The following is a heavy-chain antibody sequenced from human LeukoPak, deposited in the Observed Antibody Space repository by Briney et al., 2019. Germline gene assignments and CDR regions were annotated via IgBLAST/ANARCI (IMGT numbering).Heavy chain of an antibody. CDR1: GVSLSGYY. CDR3: ARGGDWFEP. CDR2: INHSGRT. J-gene: IGHJ5*02. V-gene: IGHV4-34*01. Sequence: SETLSLTCAVSGVSLSGYYWGWIRQTPGKGLEWIGEINHSGRTNYNPSLKSRVTISADTSKNQFSLKLSSVTAADTAVYYCARGGDWFEPWGQGTLVTVSS. D-gene: IGHD1-26*01.